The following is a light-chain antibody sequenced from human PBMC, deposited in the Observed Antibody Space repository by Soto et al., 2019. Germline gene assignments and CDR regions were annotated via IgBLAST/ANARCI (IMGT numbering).Light chain of an antibody. CDR1: QNINSW. CDR3: QQYNSYSPT. J-gene: IGKJ1*01. V-gene: IGKV1-5*03. CDR2: KAS. Sequence: DIQMTQSPSTLSASVGDRVTITCRASQNINSWLAWYQQKPGKAPQFLIYKASSLESGVPSRFSGSGSGTEFTLTISSLQPDDFATYYCQQYNSYSPTFGQGTKVEIK.